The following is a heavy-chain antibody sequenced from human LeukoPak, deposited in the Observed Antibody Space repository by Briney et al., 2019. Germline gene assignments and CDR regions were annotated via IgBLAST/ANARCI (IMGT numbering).Heavy chain of an antibody. Sequence: TSETLSLTCTVSGASVSNYYWSWIRQPPGKGLEWIGYFSYSGSTNYNPSLKSRVTISVDTSKNQFSLKLSSVTTADTAVYYCARGPLDSGYTYFDYWGQGTLVSVAS. CDR2: FSYSGST. V-gene: IGHV4-59*02. J-gene: IGHJ4*02. CDR3: ARGPLDSGYTYFDY. D-gene: IGHD5-12*01. CDR1: GASVSNYY.